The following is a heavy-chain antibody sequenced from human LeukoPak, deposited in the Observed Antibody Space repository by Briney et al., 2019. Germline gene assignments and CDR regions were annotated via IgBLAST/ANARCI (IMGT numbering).Heavy chain of an antibody. CDR3: ARVGCSSPSCYNRGDNWFDP. CDR1: GYSISSGYY. CDR2: IYHSGST. Sequence: PSETLSLTCAVSGYSISSGYYWGWIRQPPGKGLEWIGSIYHSGSTYYNPSLKSRVTISVDTSKNQFSLKLNSVTAADTAVFYCARVGCSSPSCYNRGDNWFDPWGQGTLVTVSS. V-gene: IGHV4-38-2*01. J-gene: IGHJ5*02. D-gene: IGHD2-2*02.